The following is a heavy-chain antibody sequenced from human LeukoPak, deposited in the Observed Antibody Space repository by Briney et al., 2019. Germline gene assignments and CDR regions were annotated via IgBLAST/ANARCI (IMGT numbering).Heavy chain of an antibody. CDR2: IIPIFGTA. J-gene: IGHJ4*02. V-gene: IGHV1-69*13. D-gene: IGHD2-21*02. Sequence: ASVKVSCKASGGTFSSYAISWVRQAPGQGLEWMGGIIPIFGTANYAQKFQGRVTITPDESTSTAYMELSSLRSEDTAVYYCAGGGTAYCGGDCSNYFDYWGQGTLVTVSS. CDR1: GGTFSSYA. CDR3: AGGGTAYCGGDCSNYFDY.